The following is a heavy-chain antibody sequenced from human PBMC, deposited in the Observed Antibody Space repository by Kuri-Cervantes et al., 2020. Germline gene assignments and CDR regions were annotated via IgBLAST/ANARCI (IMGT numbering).Heavy chain of an antibody. CDR2: TSWNSGST. J-gene: IGHJ6*03. CDR3: AKAQVDYDYVWPMDV. V-gene: IGHV3-9*01. CDR1: GFTFDDYA. Sequence: GGSLRLSCAASGFTFDDYAMHWVRQAPGKGLEWVSGTSWNSGSTSYADSVKGRFTISRDNAKNTLYLQMNSLRAEDTAVYYCAKAQVDYDYVWPMDVWGKGTTVTVSS. D-gene: IGHD3-16*01.